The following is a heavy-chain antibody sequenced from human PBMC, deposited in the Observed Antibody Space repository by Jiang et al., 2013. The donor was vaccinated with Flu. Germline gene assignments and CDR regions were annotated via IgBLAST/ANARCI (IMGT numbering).Heavy chain of an antibody. V-gene: IGHV3-66*02. CDR1: GFTVSSNY. Sequence: GGLVQPGGSLRLSCAASGFTVSSNYMSWVRQAPGKGLGWVSVIYSGGSTYYADSVKGRFTISRDNSKNTLYLQMNSLRAEDMAVYYCARDDYGDYYYYGMDVWGQGTTVTVSS. J-gene: IGHJ6*02. D-gene: IGHD4-17*01. CDR3: ARDDYGDYYYYGMDV. CDR2: IYSGGST.